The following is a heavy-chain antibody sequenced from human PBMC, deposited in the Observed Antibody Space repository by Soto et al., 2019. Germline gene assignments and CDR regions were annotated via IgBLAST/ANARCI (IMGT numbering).Heavy chain of an antibody. V-gene: IGHV3-66*04. CDR2: IYSGGST. CDR1: GFTVSSNY. Sequence: GGSLRLSCAASGFTVSSNYMSWVRQAPGKGLEWVSVIYSGGSTYYADSVKGRFTISRDNSKNTLNLQMNSLRAEDTAVYYCARHGQLGGSGSYYNVIRPYYYYYMDVWGKGTTVTVSS. CDR3: ARHGQLGGSGSYYNVIRPYYYYYMDV. D-gene: IGHD3-10*01. J-gene: IGHJ6*03.